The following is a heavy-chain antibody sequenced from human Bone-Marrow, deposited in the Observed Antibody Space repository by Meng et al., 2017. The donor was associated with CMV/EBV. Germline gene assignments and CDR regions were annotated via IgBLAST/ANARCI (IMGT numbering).Heavy chain of an antibody. CDR3: ARVSGSYYYFGMDV. V-gene: IGHV3-53*01. CDR1: GFAFRNYA. CDR2: IYPAGST. J-gene: IGHJ6*01. Sequence: GGSLRLSCAASGFAFRNYAMYWVRQAPGKGLEWVSVIYPAGSTYYADSVKGRFTISRDSSKNTLHLQMNSLRAEDTAVYYCARVSGSYYYFGMDVWGQGTTVTVSS. D-gene: IGHD1-26*01.